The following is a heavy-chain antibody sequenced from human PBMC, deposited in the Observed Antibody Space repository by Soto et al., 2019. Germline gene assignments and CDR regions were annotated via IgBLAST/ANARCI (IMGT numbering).Heavy chain of an antibody. J-gene: IGHJ4*02. D-gene: IGHD3-3*01. CDR3: ARGPTRGYDFWSGYYGLFNF. Sequence: ASVKVSCKASGYTFTSYDINWVRQATGQGLEWMGWMNPNSGNTGYAQKFQGRVTMTRNTSISTAYMELSSLRSEDTAVYYCARGPTRGYDFWSGYYGLFNFWGQGTLVTVSS. V-gene: IGHV1-8*01. CDR2: MNPNSGNT. CDR1: GYTFTSYD.